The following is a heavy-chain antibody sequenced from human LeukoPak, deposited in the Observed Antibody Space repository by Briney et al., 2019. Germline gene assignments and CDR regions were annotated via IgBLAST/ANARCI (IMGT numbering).Heavy chain of an antibody. CDR1: GGSISSSSYY. CDR2: IYYSGST. CDR3: ALPSDSYIFDY. J-gene: IGHJ4*02. Sequence: SETLSLTCTVSGGSISSSSYYWGWSREPPGKGLGWIGNIYYSGSTYYNPSLKSRVTISVDTSKNQFSLKLSSVTAADTAVYYCALPSDSYIFDYWGQGTLVTVSS. D-gene: IGHD3-22*01. V-gene: IGHV4-39*01.